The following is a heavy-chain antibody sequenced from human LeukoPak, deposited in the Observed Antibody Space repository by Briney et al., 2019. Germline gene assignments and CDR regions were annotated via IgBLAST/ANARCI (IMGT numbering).Heavy chain of an antibody. Sequence: SEALSLTCAVSGGSISSSNWWSWVRQPPGKGLEWIGEIYHSGSTNYNPSLKSRVTISVDTSKNQFSLKLSSVTAADTAVYYCARAGFGELLGAFDYWGQGTLVTVSS. CDR1: GGSISSSNW. CDR2: IYHSGST. J-gene: IGHJ4*02. V-gene: IGHV4-4*02. D-gene: IGHD3-10*01. CDR3: ARAGFGELLGAFDY.